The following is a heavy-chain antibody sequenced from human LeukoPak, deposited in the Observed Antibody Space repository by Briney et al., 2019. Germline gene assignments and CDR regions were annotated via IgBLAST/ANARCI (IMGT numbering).Heavy chain of an antibody. Sequence: GGSLRLSCAASGFTFRTYWMSWVRQAPGKGLEWVANIKEDGSEKYYVDSVKGRFTISRDNAKNSLYLQMNSLRAEDTAVYYCTRGRLGDSWGQGTLVTVSS. V-gene: IGHV3-7*01. CDR1: GFTFRTYW. CDR3: TRGRLGDS. CDR2: IKEDGSEK. D-gene: IGHD4-17*01. J-gene: IGHJ4*02.